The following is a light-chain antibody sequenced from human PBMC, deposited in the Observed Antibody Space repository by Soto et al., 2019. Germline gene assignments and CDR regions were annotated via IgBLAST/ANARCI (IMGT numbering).Light chain of an antibody. CDR2: YDS. V-gene: IGLV3-21*04. Sequence: SYELTQPPSVSVAPGKTARITCGGTNIGSKSVHWYQQKPGQAPVLVIYYDSDRPSGIPERFSGSNSGNTATLTISRVEAGDEADYYCQVWDSSSDHVVFGGGTKLPVL. J-gene: IGLJ2*01. CDR1: NIGSKS. CDR3: QVWDSSSDHVV.